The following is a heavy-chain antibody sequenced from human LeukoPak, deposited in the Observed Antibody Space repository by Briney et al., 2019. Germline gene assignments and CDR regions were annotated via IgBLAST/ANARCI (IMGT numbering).Heavy chain of an antibody. CDR1: GFTFTSSA. CDR2: IVVGSGNT. D-gene: IGHD3-22*01. V-gene: IGHV1-58*02. J-gene: IGHJ6*03. CDR3: ARCRYYYDSSGYSSDYYYYYMDV. Sequence: SVKVSCKASGFTFTSSAMQWVRQARGQRLEWIGWIVVGSGNTNYAQKFQERVTITRDMSTSTAYMELSSLRSEDTAVYYCARCRYYYDSSGYSSDYYYYYMDVWGKGTTVTVSS.